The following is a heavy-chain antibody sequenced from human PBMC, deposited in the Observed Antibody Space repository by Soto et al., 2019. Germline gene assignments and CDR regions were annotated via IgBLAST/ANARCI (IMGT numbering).Heavy chain of an antibody. D-gene: IGHD6-13*01. Sequence: SETLSLTCTVSGGSISSSSYYWGWIRQPPGKGLEWIGSIYYSGSTYYNPSLKSRVTISVDTSKNQFSLKLSSVTAADTAVYYCARRHKVYSSSWYAIGWFDPWGQGTLVTVSS. CDR2: IYYSGST. CDR3: ARRHKVYSSSWYAIGWFDP. V-gene: IGHV4-39*01. J-gene: IGHJ5*02. CDR1: GGSISSSSYY.